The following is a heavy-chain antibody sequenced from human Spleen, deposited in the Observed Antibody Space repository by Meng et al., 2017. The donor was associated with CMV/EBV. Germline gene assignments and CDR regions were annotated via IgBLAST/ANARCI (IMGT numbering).Heavy chain of an antibody. Sequence: VQVVESGGGVVQPGRSLRLSCAASGFTFSSYAMHWVRQAPGKGLEWVAVISYDGSNKYYADSVKGRFTISRDNSKNTLYLQMNSLRAEDTAVYYCARDRDMGGYYFDYWGQGTLVTVSS. D-gene: IGHD3-16*01. CDR3: ARDRDMGGYYFDY. CDR1: GFTFSSYA. J-gene: IGHJ4*02. V-gene: IGHV3-30-3*01. CDR2: ISYDGSNK.